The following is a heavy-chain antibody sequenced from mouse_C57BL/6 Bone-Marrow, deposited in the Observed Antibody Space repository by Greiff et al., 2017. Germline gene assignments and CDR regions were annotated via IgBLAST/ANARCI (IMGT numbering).Heavy chain of an antibody. V-gene: IGHV1-39*01. CDR2: INPNYGTT. J-gene: IGHJ4*01. D-gene: IGHD2-5*01. CDR1: GYSFTDYN. CDR3: ARADDSNLDYAMDY. Sequence: VQLKESGPELVKPGASVKISCKASGYSFTDYNMNWVKQSNGKSLEWIGVINPNYGTTSYNQKFKGKATLTVDQSSSTAYMQLNSLTSEDSAVYYCARADDSNLDYAMDYWGQGTSVTVSS.